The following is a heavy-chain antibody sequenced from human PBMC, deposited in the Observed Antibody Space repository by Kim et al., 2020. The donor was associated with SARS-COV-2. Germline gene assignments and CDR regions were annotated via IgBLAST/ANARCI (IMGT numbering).Heavy chain of an antibody. V-gene: IGHV1-3*01. CDR3: ARGTVLWFGEYTGAFDI. J-gene: IGHJ3*02. D-gene: IGHD3-10*01. Sequence: FQGRVTITRDTSASTAYMELSSLRSEDTAVYYCARGTVLWFGEYTGAFDIWGQGTMVTVSS.